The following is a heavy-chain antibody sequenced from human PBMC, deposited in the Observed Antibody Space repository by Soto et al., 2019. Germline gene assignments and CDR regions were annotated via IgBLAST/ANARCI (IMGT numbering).Heavy chain of an antibody. J-gene: IGHJ6*02. D-gene: IGHD2-2*01. CDR2: ISFDGRNQ. V-gene: IGHV3-30*04. CDR1: GFRFSTYA. Sequence: QVQLVKSGGGVVQPGKSLSLSCAASGFRFSTYAMNWVRQAPGKGLEWVAVISFDGRNQYYADSVRGRFTISRDNSKNTLFLVMNCLTTEDTAVYYCARASSQLLSFYPVDDWGQGTTVTVSS. CDR3: ARASSQLLSFYPVDD.